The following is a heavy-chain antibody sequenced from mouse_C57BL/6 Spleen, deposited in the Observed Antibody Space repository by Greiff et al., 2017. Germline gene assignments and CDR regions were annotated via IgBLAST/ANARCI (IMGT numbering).Heavy chain of an antibody. CDR3: AREGYGYDY. V-gene: IGHV5-4*01. D-gene: IGHD2-2*01. CDR2: ISDGGSYT. Sequence: EVHLVESGGGLVKPGGSLKLSCAASGFTFSSYAMSWVRQTPEKRLEWVATISDGGSYTYYPDNVKGRFTISRDNAKNNLYLQMSHLKSEDTAMYYCAREGYGYDYWGQGTTLTVSS. CDR1: GFTFSSYA. J-gene: IGHJ2*01.